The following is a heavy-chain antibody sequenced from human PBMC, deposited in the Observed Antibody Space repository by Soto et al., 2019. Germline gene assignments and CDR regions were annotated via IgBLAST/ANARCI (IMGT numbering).Heavy chain of an antibody. V-gene: IGHV1-2*02. J-gene: IGHJ5*02. CDR1: GYTFTGYY. D-gene: IGHD6-13*01. CDR3: ARGRIAAAGTRNWFDP. CDR2: INPNSGGT. Sequence: WASVKVSCKASGYTFTGYYMHWVRQAPGQGLEWMGWINPNSGGTNYAQKFQGRVTMTRDTSISTAYMELSRLRSDDTAVYYCARGRIAAAGTRNWFDPWGQGTLVTVSS.